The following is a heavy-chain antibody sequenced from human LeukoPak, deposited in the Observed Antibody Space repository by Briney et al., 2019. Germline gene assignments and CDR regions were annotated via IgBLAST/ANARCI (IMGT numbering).Heavy chain of an antibody. V-gene: IGHV4-59*01. CDR1: GGSISSYY. CDR2: IYYSGST. D-gene: IGHD3-3*01. CDR3: ARQYYDSWSGYYPSGAFDI. Sequence: SETLSLTCTVSGGSISSYYWSWIRQPPGKGLEWIGYIYYSGSTNYNPSLKGRVTISVDTSKNQSSLKLSSVTAADTAVYYCARQYYDSWSGYYPSGAFDIWGQGTMVTVSS. J-gene: IGHJ3*02.